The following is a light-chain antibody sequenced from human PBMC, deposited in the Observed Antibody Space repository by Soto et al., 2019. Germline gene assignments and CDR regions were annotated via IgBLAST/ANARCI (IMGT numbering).Light chain of an antibody. V-gene: IGLV1-40*01. CDR1: SSNIGAGYD. Sequence: QSVMTQPPSVSGAPGQRVTISCTWSSSNIGAGYDVHWYQQLPGTAPKLLIYGNSNRPSGVPDRFSGSKSGTSASLAITGLQADDEVYYYCQSFDSSRSGPGVFGGGTKLTVL. J-gene: IGLJ3*02. CDR2: GNS. CDR3: QSFDSSRSGPGV.